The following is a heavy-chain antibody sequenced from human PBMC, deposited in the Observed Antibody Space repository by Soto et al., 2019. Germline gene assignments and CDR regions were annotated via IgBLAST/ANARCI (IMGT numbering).Heavy chain of an antibody. J-gene: IGHJ6*02. CDR2: IYHSGST. Sequence: SETLSLTCAVSGGSISSSGYSWSWIRQPPGKGLEWIGYIYHSGSTYYNPSLKSRVTISVDRSKNQFSLKLSSVTAADTAVYYCARERDYDFWTGQTLYYYGMDVWGQGTPVTVSS. V-gene: IGHV4-30-2*01. CDR3: ARERDYDFWTGQTLYYYGMDV. CDR1: GGSISSSGYS. D-gene: IGHD3-3*01.